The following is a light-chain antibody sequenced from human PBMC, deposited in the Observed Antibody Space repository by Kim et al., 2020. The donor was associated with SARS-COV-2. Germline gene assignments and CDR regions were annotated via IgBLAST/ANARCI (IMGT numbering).Light chain of an antibody. CDR3: NSRDSNDNVV. CDR2: GKN. J-gene: IGLJ2*01. Sequence: VDLGQTVRITCQGDSLRSYYATWYQQKPGQAPILVISGKNNRPSGIPDRFSGSSSGNTASLTIAGTQAGDEADYYCNSRDSNDNVVFGGGTKLTVL. V-gene: IGLV3-19*01. CDR1: SLRSYY.